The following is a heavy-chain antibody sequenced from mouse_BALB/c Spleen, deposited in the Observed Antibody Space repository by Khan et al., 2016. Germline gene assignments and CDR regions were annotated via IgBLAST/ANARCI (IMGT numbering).Heavy chain of an antibody. Sequence: EVQLQESGPGLVKPSQSLSLTCTVTGYSITSDYAWNWIRQFPGNKLEWMGYISYSGSTSYNPSLKSRISITRDTSKNQFFLQLNSVTTEDTATYYCANRYAYWYFDVWGAGTTVTVSS. J-gene: IGHJ1*01. CDR2: ISYSGST. CDR1: GYSITSDYA. D-gene: IGHD2-14*01. V-gene: IGHV3-2*02. CDR3: ANRYAYWYFDV.